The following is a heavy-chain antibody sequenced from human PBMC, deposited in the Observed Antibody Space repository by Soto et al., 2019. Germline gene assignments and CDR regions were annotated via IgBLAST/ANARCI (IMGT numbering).Heavy chain of an antibody. CDR2: ISGSGGRT. J-gene: IGHJ4*02. V-gene: IGHV3-23*01. Sequence: EAQLLESGGGLVQPGGSLRLSCAASGFTFSSYDMSWVRQTPGRGPEWVLGISGSGGRTYYADSVKGRFTISRDNSKNTLHLQMNSLRAEDTAVYYCANDSGYYHFDYWGQGTLVTVSS. D-gene: IGHD1-26*01. CDR3: ANDSGYYHFDY. CDR1: GFTFSSYD.